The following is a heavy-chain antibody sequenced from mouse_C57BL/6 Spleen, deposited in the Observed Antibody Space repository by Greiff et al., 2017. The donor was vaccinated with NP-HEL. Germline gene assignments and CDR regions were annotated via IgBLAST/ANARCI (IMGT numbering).Heavy chain of an antibody. CDR3: ARDYYGSSPAY. CDR2: INPSTGGT. CDR1: GYSFTGYY. D-gene: IGHD1-1*01. Sequence: EVQLQESGPELVKPGASVKISCKASGYSFTGYYMNWVKQSPEKSLEWIGEINPSTGGTTYNQKFKAKATLTVDKSSSTAYMQLKSLTSEDSAVYYCARDYYGSSPAYWGQGTLVTVSA. J-gene: IGHJ3*01. V-gene: IGHV1-42*01.